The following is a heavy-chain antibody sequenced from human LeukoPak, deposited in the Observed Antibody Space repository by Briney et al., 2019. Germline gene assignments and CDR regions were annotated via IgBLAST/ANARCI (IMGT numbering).Heavy chain of an antibody. CDR1: GGSISSYY. CDR2: IYYTGST. CDR3: ATARGYCSSTSCYSLHNFDY. Sequence: SETLSLTCTVSGGSISSYYWSWIRQPPGKGLEWIGYIYYTGSTNYNPSLKSRVTISADTSKNQFSLKLSSVTAADTAVYYCATARGYCSSTSCYSLHNFDYWGQGTLVTVSS. V-gene: IGHV4-59*01. J-gene: IGHJ4*02. D-gene: IGHD2-2*02.